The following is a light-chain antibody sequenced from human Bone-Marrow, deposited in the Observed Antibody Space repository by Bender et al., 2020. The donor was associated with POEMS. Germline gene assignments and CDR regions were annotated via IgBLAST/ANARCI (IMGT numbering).Light chain of an antibody. Sequence: SYVLTQPPSVSVAPGQTARITCGGNNIRRKSVHWNQQKSGQAPVLVVSADRGRPSGIPERISGSKSGNTATLTVSRVEAGDEADYYCQVWDSGSDHRVFGGGTRLTVL. J-gene: IGLJ3*02. CDR1: NIRRKS. CDR2: ADR. CDR3: QVWDSGSDHRV. V-gene: IGLV3-21*02.